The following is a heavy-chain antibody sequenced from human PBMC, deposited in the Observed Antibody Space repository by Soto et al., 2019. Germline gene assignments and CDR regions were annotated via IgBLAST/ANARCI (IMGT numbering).Heavy chain of an antibody. CDR2: ISAYNGNT. J-gene: IGHJ6*02. CDR3: LSGYDSSGYYYGMDV. V-gene: IGHV1-18*01. CDR1: GYTFTSYG. D-gene: IGHD5-12*01. Sequence: VKVSCKASGYTFTSYGISWVRQAPGQGLEWMGWISAYNGNTNYAQKLQGRVTMTTDTSTSTAYMELRSLRSDDTAVYYCLSGYDSSGYYYGMDVWGQGTTVTVSS.